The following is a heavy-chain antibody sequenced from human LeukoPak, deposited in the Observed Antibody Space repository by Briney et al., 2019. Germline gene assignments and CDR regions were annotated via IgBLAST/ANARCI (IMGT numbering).Heavy chain of an antibody. D-gene: IGHD3-16*01. CDR2: IKSDGSST. Sequence: GGSLSLSCAASGFIFSDYWMHWVRQGPGKGLVWVSRIKSDGSSTSYAESVKGRFTISRDNAKNTVYVHMNSLRDEDTAVYYCARGGRYAYFLDYWGQGTLVTVSS. V-gene: IGHV3-74*01. CDR1: GFIFSDYW. CDR3: ARGGRYAYFLDY. J-gene: IGHJ4*02.